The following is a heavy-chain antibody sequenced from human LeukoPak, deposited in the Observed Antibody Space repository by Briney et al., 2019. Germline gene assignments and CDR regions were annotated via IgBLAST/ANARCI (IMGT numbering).Heavy chain of an antibody. Sequence: SETLSLTCTVSGGSISFTYWNWIRQPPGKGLEWIGYIYYSGSINYNPSLKSRVTMSVDTSKNQFSLKLSFVTAADTAVYYCATLWRLGASTGEAFDIWGQGTMVTVSS. CDR1: GGSISFTY. J-gene: IGHJ3*02. V-gene: IGHV4-59*01. CDR2: IYYSGSI. CDR3: ATLWRLGASTGEAFDI. D-gene: IGHD1-26*01.